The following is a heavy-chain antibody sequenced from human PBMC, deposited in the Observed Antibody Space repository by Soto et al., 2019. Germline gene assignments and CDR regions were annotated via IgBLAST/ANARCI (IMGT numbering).Heavy chain of an antibody. Sequence: QVHLQESGPGLVKPSGTLSLTCAVSGDSISSSDWWTWVRQPPGKGLEWIGEIYHSGSTNYKPSLKSRVIISVDKSKNQFSLNLSSVTVADTALYYCARRYCSTTSCDYGMDVWGQGTTVPVSS. D-gene: IGHD2-2*01. CDR3: ARRYCSTTSCDYGMDV. V-gene: IGHV4-4*02. J-gene: IGHJ6*02. CDR1: GDSISSSDW. CDR2: IYHSGST.